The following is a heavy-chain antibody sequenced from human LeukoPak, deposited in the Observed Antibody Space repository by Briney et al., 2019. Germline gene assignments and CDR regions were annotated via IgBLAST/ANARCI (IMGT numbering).Heavy chain of an antibody. V-gene: IGHV3-53*01. Sequence: GGSLRLSCAASGLNVRSNYMSWFRQAPGKGLEWASVIYNDGRTYYADSVKGRFIISKDTSRNTVLLQMNNLRADDTAVYYCARESGYAVGDFWGRGTLVIVSS. D-gene: IGHD5-12*01. CDR3: ARESGYAVGDF. CDR1: GLNVRSNY. CDR2: IYNDGRT. J-gene: IGHJ4*02.